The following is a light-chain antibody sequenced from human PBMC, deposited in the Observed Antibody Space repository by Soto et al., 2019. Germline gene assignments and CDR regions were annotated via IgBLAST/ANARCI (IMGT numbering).Light chain of an antibody. Sequence: QSALTQPASVSGAPGQSITISYTGASGDFGGYNYVSWYQQHPGKAPQLLIYGVTNRPSGVSNRFSGSKSGNTASLTISGLQADDEAEYYCNSYTNSNTLPVFGTGTKVTVL. CDR2: GVT. CDR1: SGDFGGYNY. CDR3: NSYTNSNTLPV. J-gene: IGLJ1*01. V-gene: IGLV2-14*03.